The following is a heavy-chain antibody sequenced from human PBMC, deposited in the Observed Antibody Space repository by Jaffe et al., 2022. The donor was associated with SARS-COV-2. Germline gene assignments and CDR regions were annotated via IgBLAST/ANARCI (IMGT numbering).Heavy chain of an antibody. CDR3: ARDSYANKYYYGMDV. CDR1: GFTFSSYS. CDR2: ISSSSSYI. Sequence: EVQLVESGGGLVKPGGSLRLSCAASGFTFSSYSMNWVRQAPGKGLEWVSSISSSSSYIYYADSVKGRFTISRDNAKNSLYLQMNSLRAEDTAVYYCARDSYANKYYYGMDVWGQGTTVTVSS. D-gene: IGHD2-2*01. J-gene: IGHJ6*02. V-gene: IGHV3-21*01.